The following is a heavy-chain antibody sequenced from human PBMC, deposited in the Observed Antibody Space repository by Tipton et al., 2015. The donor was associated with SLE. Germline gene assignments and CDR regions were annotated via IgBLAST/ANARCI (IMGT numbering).Heavy chain of an antibody. J-gene: IGHJ4*02. V-gene: IGHV4-34*01. Sequence: TLSLTCSVSGGSFPGYFWSWIRQSPGKGLEWIGEINHRGSTNYNPSLQSRVTISVDTSKNQFSLKLNSVSAADTALYYCARGFHFYDSTAFYIWGQGTLVAVSS. CDR3: ARGFHFYDSTAFYI. CDR2: INHRGST. CDR1: GGSFPGYF. D-gene: IGHD3-22*01.